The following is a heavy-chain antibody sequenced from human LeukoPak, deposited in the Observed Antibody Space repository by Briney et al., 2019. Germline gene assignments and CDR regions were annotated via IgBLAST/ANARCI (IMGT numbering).Heavy chain of an antibody. D-gene: IGHD4-23*01. CDR3: ARDAEVTTKH. CDR1: GGTFSSYA. CDR2: IIPIFGTA. J-gene: IGHJ1*01. V-gene: IGHV1-69*13. Sequence: ASVKVSCKASGGTFSSYAISWVRQAPGQGLEWMGGIIPIFGTANYAQRFQGRVTITADESTSTAYMELSSLRSEDTAVYYCARDAEVTTKHWGQGTLVTVSS.